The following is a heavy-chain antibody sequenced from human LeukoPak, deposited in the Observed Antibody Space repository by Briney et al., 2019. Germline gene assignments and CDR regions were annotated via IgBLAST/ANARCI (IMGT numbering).Heavy chain of an antibody. CDR1: GFTFDGFG. CDR2: INSNGVRT. J-gene: IGHJ5*02. V-gene: IGHV3-20*04. Sequence: GGSLRLSCAASGFTFDGFGMTWVRQAPGKGLEWVSSINSNGVRTTYGDSVKGRFTISRDDANDSLYLLMHSLRAEDTAFYYCVRGTMIVGPWGQGTLVTVSS. D-gene: IGHD3-22*01. CDR3: VRGTMIVGP.